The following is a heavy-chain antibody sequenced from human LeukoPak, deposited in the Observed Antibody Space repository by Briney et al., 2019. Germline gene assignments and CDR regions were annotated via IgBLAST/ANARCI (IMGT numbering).Heavy chain of an antibody. CDR3: ARNGVYYYYYMDV. V-gene: IGHV3-11*01. J-gene: IGHJ6*03. D-gene: IGHD3-10*01. CDR2: ISSSGSTI. Sequence: PGGSLRLSCAASGFTFSDYYMSWIRQAPGKGLEWVSYISSSGSTIYYADSVRGRFTISRDNAKNSLYLQMNSLRAEDTAVYYCARNGVYYYYYMDVWGKGTTVTVSS. CDR1: GFTFSDYY.